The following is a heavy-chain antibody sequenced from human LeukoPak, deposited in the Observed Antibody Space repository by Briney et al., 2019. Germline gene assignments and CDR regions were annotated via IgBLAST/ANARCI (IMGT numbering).Heavy chain of an antibody. CDR1: GFTVSSNY. Sequence: GGSLRLSCAASGFTVSSNYVSWVRQAPGKGLEWVSVIYSGGSTYYADSVKGRFTISRDNSKNTLYLQMNSLRAEDTAVYYCARDFPSRDGVDYWGQGTLVTVSS. D-gene: IGHD3-10*01. V-gene: IGHV3-53*01. CDR3: ARDFPSRDGVDY. CDR2: IYSGGST. J-gene: IGHJ4*02.